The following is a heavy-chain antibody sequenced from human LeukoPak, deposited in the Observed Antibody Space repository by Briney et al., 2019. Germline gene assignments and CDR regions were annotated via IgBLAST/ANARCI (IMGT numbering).Heavy chain of an antibody. CDR3: ARHPKTAAGGYYGMDV. J-gene: IGHJ6*02. D-gene: IGHD6-13*01. CDR2: IDPSDSYT. CDR1: GYSFTSYW. V-gene: IGHV5-10-1*01. Sequence: GESLKISCKGSGYSFTSYWISWVRQMPGKGLEWMGRIDPSDSYTNYSPSFQGHVTISADRSISTAYLQWSSLKASDTAMYYCARHPKTAAGGYYGMDVWGQGTTVTVSS.